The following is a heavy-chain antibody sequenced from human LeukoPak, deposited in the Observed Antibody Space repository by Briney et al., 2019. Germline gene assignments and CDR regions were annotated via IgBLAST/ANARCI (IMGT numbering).Heavy chain of an antibody. Sequence: ASVTVSCKASGYTFTGYYMHWVRQAPGQGLEWMGWINPNSGGTNYAQKFQGRVNMTRDTSNSTAYMELSRLTSDDTGVYYCARGWNYVDYWGQGTLVTVSS. CDR3: ARGWNYVDY. CDR2: INPNSGGT. CDR1: GYTFTGYY. V-gene: IGHV1-2*02. J-gene: IGHJ4*02. D-gene: IGHD1-1*01.